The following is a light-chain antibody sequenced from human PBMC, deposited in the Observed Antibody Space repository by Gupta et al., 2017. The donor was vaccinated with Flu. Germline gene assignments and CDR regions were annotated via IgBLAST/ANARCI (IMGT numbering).Light chain of an antibody. CDR1: QIISNY. CDR2: AAS. Sequence: DIQMTQSPSSLSASVGDRVTITCRASQIISNYLNWFQQRPGKAPKLLIYAASSLQSGVPSRFSGSGSGTDFTLTISSLQTEDIATYYCQQSDSIPRTFGGGTKVEIK. J-gene: IGKJ4*01. V-gene: IGKV1-39*01. CDR3: QQSDSIPRT.